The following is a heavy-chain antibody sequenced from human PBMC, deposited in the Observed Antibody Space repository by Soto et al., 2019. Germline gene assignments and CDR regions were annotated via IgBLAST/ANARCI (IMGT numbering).Heavy chain of an antibody. CDR1: GYTFTSYY. CDR3: ATGRTTGYSSGWYLDAFDI. J-gene: IGHJ3*02. V-gene: IGHV1-8*01. Sequence: ASVEGSYKASGYTFTSYYINWVREATGRGLEWMGWMNPNSGNTGYAQKFQGRVTMTRNTSISTAYMELSSLRSEDTAVYYCATGRTTGYSSGWYLDAFDIWGQGTMVTVSS. D-gene: IGHD6-19*01. CDR2: MNPNSGNT.